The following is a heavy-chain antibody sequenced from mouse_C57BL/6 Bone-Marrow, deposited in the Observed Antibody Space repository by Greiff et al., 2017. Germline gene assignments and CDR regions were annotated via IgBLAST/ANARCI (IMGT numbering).Heavy chain of an antibody. D-gene: IGHD2-2*01. Sequence: QVQLQQPGAELVKPGASVKMSCKASGYTFTSYWITWVKQRPGQGLEWIGDIYPGSGSTNYNEKFKSKATLTVDTSSSTAYMQLSSLTTEDSAVYYCARDHHLWLRRDYYAMDYWCQGTSDTVAA. CDR3: ARDHHLWLRRDYYAMDY. CDR1: GYTFTSYW. V-gene: IGHV1-55*01. J-gene: IGHJ4*01. CDR2: IYPGSGST.